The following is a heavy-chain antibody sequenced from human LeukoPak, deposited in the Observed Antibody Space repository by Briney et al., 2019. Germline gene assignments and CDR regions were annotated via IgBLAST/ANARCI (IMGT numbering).Heavy chain of an antibody. CDR3: TRVNLRGSQYNWFDP. J-gene: IGHJ5*02. D-gene: IGHD1-26*01. V-gene: IGHV1-69*08. CDR2: ITPIIDSA. CDR1: GGTFRSHI. Sequence: SVKVSCTTFGGTFRSHIFSWVRQAPGQGLEWMGKITPIIDSAKYSQKFRDRLTITGDSSTGTAFMELSSLTPEDTALYYCTRVNLRGSQYNWFDPWGQGTLVIVSS.